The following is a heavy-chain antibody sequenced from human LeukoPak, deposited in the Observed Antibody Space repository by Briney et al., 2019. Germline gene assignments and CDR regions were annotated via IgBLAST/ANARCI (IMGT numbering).Heavy chain of an antibody. CDR2: LSYDGSNK. CDR1: GFPLSSYA. Sequence: PGGSLRLSCAASGFPLSSYAMSWVRQAPGKGLEWVAVLSYDGSNKYYADSVKGRFTISRDNSKNTLYLQMNSLRAEDTAVYYCARGPRVPGIAAAGLDYWGQGTLVTVSS. CDR3: ARGPRVPGIAAAGLDY. D-gene: IGHD6-13*01. V-gene: IGHV3-30*04. J-gene: IGHJ4*02.